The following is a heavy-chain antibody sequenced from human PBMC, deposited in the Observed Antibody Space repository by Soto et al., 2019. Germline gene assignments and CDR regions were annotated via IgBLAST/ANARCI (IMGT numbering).Heavy chain of an antibody. D-gene: IGHD6-13*01. CDR3: ARVSLPALDFDY. CDR2: MNPNSGNT. CDR1: GYTFTVYD. V-gene: IGHV1-8*01. J-gene: IGHJ4*02. Sequence: ASWKASCKAAGYTFTVYDIVGLRQATGQGLEWMGWMNPNSGNTGYAQKFQGRVTMTRNTSISTAYMELSSLRSEDTAVYYCARVSLPALDFDYWGQGTLVTVSS.